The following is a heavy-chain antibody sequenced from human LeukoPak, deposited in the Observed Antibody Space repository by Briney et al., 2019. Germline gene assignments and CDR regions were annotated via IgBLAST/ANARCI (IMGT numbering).Heavy chain of an antibody. D-gene: IGHD3-22*01. CDR3: ARGGRGSAAVVAPRSFDI. Sequence: GGSLRLSCVVSTFTKAWMNWVRQAPGKGLEWVSVTYTGGNSYYADSVKGRFIISRDISKNTLYLQMNSLRAEDSALYYCARGGRGSAAVVAPRSFDIWGQGTMVTVSS. CDR1: TFTKAW. V-gene: IGHV3-53*01. J-gene: IGHJ3*02. CDR2: TYTGGNS.